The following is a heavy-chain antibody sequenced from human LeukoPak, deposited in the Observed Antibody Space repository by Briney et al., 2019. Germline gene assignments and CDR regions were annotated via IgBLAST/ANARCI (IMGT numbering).Heavy chain of an antibody. J-gene: IGHJ5*02. D-gene: IGHD2-15*01. CDR2: IIPIFGTA. V-gene: IGHV1-69*13. Sequence: SVKVSCKASGGTFSSYAISWVRQAPGQGLEWMGGIIPIFGTANYAQKFQGRVTITADESTSTAYMELSSLRSEDTAVYYCASTLGRLRNWFGPWGQGTLVTVSS. CDR3: ASTLGRLRNWFGP. CDR1: GGTFSSYA.